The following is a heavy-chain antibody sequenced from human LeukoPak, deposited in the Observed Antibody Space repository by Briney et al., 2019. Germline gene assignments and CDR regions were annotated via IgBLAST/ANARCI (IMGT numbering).Heavy chain of an antibody. CDR3: ARGKEEYYYDSSGYYSTANWFDP. CDR1: GYTFTSYA. D-gene: IGHD3-22*01. V-gene: IGHV1-3*01. J-gene: IGHJ5*02. Sequence: ASVTVSCTASGYTFTSYAMHWVRQAPGQRLEWMGWIYAGNGNTKYSQKFQGRVTITRDTSASTAYMELSSLRSEDTAVYYCARGKEEYYYDSSGYYSTANWFDPWGQGTLVTVSS. CDR2: IYAGNGNT.